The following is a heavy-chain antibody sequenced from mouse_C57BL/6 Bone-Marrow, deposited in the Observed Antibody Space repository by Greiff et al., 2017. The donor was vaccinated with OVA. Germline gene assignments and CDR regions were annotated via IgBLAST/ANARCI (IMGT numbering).Heavy chain of an antibody. D-gene: IGHD1-1*01. CDR1: GYTFTSYW. CDR3: ARSGVVRTVVATDYYAMDY. V-gene: IGHV1-72*01. Sequence: QVQLQQSGAELVKPGASVKLSCKASGYTFTSYWMHWVKQRPGRGLEWIGRIDPNSGGTKYNEKFKSKATLTVDKPSSTAYMQLSSLTSEDSAVYYCARSGVVRTVVATDYYAMDYWGQGTSVTVSS. CDR2: IDPNSGGT. J-gene: IGHJ4*01.